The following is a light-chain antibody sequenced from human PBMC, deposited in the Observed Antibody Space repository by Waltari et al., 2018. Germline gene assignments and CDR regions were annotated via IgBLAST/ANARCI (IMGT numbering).Light chain of an antibody. Sequence: DIVLTQSPATLSLSPGERATLSCRASQSVSSYLAWYQQKPGQPPRLLIYDASNRATGIPARFSGSGSGTDFTLTISSLEPEDFAVYHCQQRSNWLTFGGGTKVEIK. CDR1: QSVSSY. CDR2: DAS. CDR3: QQRSNWLT. V-gene: IGKV3-11*01. J-gene: IGKJ4*01.